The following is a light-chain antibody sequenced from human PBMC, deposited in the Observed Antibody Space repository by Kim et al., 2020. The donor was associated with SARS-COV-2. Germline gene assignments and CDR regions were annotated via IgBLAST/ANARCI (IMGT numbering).Light chain of an antibody. V-gene: IGKV1-27*01. CDR1: QGISNY. CDR2: GAS. Sequence: DIQMTQSPSSLSASVGDTVTITCRASQGISNYLAWYQQKPGKVPKVLIFGASALQSGVPSRFSGSGSGTDFTLTISSLQPEDVATYYCKKYNGAPWTFGQGTKVDIK. CDR3: KKYNGAPWT. J-gene: IGKJ1*01.